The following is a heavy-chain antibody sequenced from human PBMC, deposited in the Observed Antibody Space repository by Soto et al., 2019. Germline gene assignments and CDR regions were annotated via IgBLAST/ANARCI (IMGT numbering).Heavy chain of an antibody. Sequence: EVKLLESGGGLVQPGGSLRLSCAASGFTFRTYSMSWVRQAPRKGLEWVSGISGSGTATYYTDSVKGRFTVSRDNSKDTVFLQMNTLRVEDTAVYYCAKTRLYDNNDYHRDGFDVWGPGRVVTVS. CDR1: GFTFRTYS. D-gene: IGHD3-22*01. J-gene: IGHJ3*01. V-gene: IGHV3-23*01. CDR2: ISGSGTAT. CDR3: AKTRLYDNNDYHRDGFDV.